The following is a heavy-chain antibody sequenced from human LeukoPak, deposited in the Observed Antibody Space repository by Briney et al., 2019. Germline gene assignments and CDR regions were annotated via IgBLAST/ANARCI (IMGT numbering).Heavy chain of an antibody. V-gene: IGHV3-53*04. CDR3: AIRGGRAAAGQGSLDY. Sequence: GGSLRLSCAASGFTVSSNYMSWVRQAPGKGLEWVSVIYSGGSTYYADSVKGRFTISRHNSKNTLYLQMNSLRAEDTAVYYCAIRGGRAAAGQGSLDYWGQGTLVTVSS. D-gene: IGHD6-13*01. CDR1: GFTVSSNY. J-gene: IGHJ4*02. CDR2: IYSGGST.